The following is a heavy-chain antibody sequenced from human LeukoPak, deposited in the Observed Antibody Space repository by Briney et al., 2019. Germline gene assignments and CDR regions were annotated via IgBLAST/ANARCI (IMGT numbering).Heavy chain of an antibody. D-gene: IGHD3-3*01. CDR1: GGSISSSSYY. J-gene: IGHJ4*02. Sequence: PSETLSLTCTVSGGSISSSSYYWGWIRQPPGKGLEWIVSIYYSGSTYYNPSLKSRVTISVDTSKNQFSLKLSSVTAADTAVYYCARHREGGFYDFWSGYYEYWGQGTLVTVSS. CDR3: ARHREGGFYDFWSGYYEY. CDR2: IYYSGST. V-gene: IGHV4-39*01.